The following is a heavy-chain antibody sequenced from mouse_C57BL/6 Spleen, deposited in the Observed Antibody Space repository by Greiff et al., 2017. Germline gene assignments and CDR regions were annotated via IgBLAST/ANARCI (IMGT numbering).Heavy chain of an antibody. Sequence: EVKVVESGGGLVQPGGSLKLSCAASGFTFSDYYMYWVRQTPEKRLEWVAYISNGGGSTYYPDTVKGRFTISRDNAKNTLYLQRSRLKSEDTAMYYCARYDGYYVYAMDYWGQGTSVTVSS. J-gene: IGHJ4*01. V-gene: IGHV5-12*01. D-gene: IGHD2-3*01. CDR2: ISNGGGST. CDR3: ARYDGYYVYAMDY. CDR1: GFTFSDYY.